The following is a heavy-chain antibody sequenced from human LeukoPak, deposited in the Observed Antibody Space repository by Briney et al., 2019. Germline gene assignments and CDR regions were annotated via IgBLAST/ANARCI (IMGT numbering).Heavy chain of an antibody. J-gene: IGHJ5*02. Sequence: ASVKVSRKASGYTFTSYYIHWVRQAPGQGLEWMGIINPSGDSSSYAQKFQGRVTMTRDTSTSTVYMELSSLRSEDTAVYYCASEKPQFSSGWSKSVFFDPWAREPWSPSPQ. CDR3: ASEKPQFSSGWSKSVFFDP. D-gene: IGHD6-19*01. CDR2: INPSGDSS. CDR1: GYTFTSYY. V-gene: IGHV1-46*01.